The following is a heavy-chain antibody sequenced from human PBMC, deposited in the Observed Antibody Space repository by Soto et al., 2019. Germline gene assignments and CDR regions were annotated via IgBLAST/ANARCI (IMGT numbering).Heavy chain of an antibody. J-gene: IGHJ4*02. CDR1: GGSFSGYY. CDR3: ARGHGLVYFDY. V-gene: IGHV4-34*01. D-gene: IGHD3-9*01. Sequence: SEPLSLTCAVYGGSFSGYYWSWIRQPPGKGLEWIGEINHSGSTNYNPSLRSRVTISVDTSKNQFSLKLSSVTAADTAVYYCARGHGLVYFDYWGQGTLVTVSS. CDR2: INHSGST.